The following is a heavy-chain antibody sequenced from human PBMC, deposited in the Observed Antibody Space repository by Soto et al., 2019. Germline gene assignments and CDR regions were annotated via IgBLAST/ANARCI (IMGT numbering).Heavy chain of an antibody. CDR1: GFTFSDHY. V-gene: IGHV3-72*01. CDR2: SRNKANSYST. J-gene: IGHJ4*02. D-gene: IGHD1-26*01. Sequence: EVQLVESGGGLVQPGGSLRLSCAASGFTFSDHYMDWFRRAPGKGLEWVGRSRNKANSYSTEYAASVKGRFTISRDESKNSLYLQMNSLKTEDTAVYYCARFSGSYTRGLDYWGQGTLVTVSS. CDR3: ARFSGSYTRGLDY.